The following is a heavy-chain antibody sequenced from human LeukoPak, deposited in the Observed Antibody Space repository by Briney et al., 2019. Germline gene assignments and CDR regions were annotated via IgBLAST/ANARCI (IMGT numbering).Heavy chain of an antibody. V-gene: IGHV1-18*04. Sequence: ASVKVSCKASGYTFTSYGISWVRQAPGQGLEWMGWISAYNGNTNYAQKLQGRVTMTTDTSTSTAYMELRSLRSDDTAVYYCARFPYGSGSYYYCYGMDVWGKGTTVTVSS. J-gene: IGHJ6*04. CDR1: GYTFTSYG. D-gene: IGHD3-10*01. CDR2: ISAYNGNT. CDR3: ARFPYGSGSYYYCYGMDV.